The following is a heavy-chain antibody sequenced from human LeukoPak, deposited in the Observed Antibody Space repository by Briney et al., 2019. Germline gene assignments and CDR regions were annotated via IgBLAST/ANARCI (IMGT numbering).Heavy chain of an antibody. Sequence: ASVKVSCKASGGTFSSYAISWVRQAPGQGLEWMGGIIPIFGTANYAQKFQGRVTITADESTSTAYMELSSLRSEDTAVYYCASYYYDSSGLRTWGQGTLVTVSS. CDR3: ASYYYDSSGLRT. V-gene: IGHV1-69*13. J-gene: IGHJ5*02. CDR1: GGTFSSYA. D-gene: IGHD3-22*01. CDR2: IIPIFGTA.